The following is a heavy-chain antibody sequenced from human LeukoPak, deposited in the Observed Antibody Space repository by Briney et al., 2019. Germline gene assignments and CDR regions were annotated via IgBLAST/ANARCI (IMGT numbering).Heavy chain of an antibody. CDR3: ARAPGVAAAGVSLGDY. V-gene: IGHV1-18*01. J-gene: IGHJ4*02. D-gene: IGHD6-13*01. CDR2: ISAYNGNT. CDR1: GYTFTSYV. Sequence: ASVKVSCKASGYTFTSYVISWVRQAPGQGLEWMGWISAYNGNTNYAQKLQGRVTMTTDTSTSTAYMELRSLRSDDTAVYYCARAPGVAAAGVSLGDYWGQGTLVTVSS.